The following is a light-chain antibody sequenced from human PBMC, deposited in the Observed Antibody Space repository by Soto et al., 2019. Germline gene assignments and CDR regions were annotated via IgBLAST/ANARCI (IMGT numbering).Light chain of an antibody. V-gene: IGKV1-17*01. CDR2: AAS. CDR3: LHHNNYPPT. Sequence: DIEVAQYTSSPSASVGYRVSITCRASQGIRNDLGWYQQKPGKAPKRLIYAASSLQSWFPVGFSGSGSGTEFALIISSLQPEDFATYYGLHHNNYPPTFGPGTKVDIK. CDR1: QGIRND. J-gene: IGKJ3*01.